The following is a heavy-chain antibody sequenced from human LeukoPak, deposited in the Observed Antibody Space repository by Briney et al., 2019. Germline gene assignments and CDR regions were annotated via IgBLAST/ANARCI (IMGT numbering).Heavy chain of an antibody. D-gene: IGHD6-19*01. V-gene: IGHV3-15*07. CDR2: IKSKTDGGTT. Sequence: GGSLRLSCAASGFTFSNAWMNWVRQAPGKGLVWVGRIKSKTDGGTTDYAAPVKGRFTISRDDSKNTLYLQMNSLKTEDTAVYYCTTGPGSSGWYLSDYWGQGTLVTVSS. CDR1: GFTFSNAW. CDR3: TTGPGSSGWYLSDY. J-gene: IGHJ4*02.